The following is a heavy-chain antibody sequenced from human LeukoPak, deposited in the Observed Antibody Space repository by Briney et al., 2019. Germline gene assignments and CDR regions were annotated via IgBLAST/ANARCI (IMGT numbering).Heavy chain of an antibody. CDR2: IYSGGST. D-gene: IGHD3-22*01. Sequence: GGSLRLSCAASGFTVSNNYMRWVRQAPGKGLEWVSLIYSGGSTYYAASVKGRFIISRDNSKNTLYLQMNSLRAEDTAVYYCGRDRDNYDSSGYWGYFDYWGQGTLVTVSS. CDR3: GRDRDNYDSSGYWGYFDY. CDR1: GFTVSNNY. J-gene: IGHJ4*02. V-gene: IGHV3-66*01.